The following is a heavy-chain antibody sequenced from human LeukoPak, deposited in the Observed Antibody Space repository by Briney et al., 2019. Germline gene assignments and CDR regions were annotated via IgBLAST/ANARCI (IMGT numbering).Heavy chain of an antibody. V-gene: IGHV3-11*01. CDR1: GFSFSDNF. CDR3: ARGGYGWTFKQ. D-gene: IGHD5-18*01. CDR2: INSRGDTI. J-gene: IGHJ4*02. Sequence: PGGSLRLSCTASGFSFSDNFMGWIRQAPGKGLEGVSYINSRGDTIHYLDAVKGRFSSSRDNSRRSLYLQMSRLRVDDTAVYYCARGGYGWTFKQWGQGTLVSVSS.